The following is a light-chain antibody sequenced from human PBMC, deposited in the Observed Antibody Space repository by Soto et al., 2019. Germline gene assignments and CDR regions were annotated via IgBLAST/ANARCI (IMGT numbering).Light chain of an antibody. CDR3: GSYTSSDTMI. CDR1: SSDIGRYNY. J-gene: IGLJ2*01. V-gene: IGLV2-14*03. CDR2: DVS. Sequence: QSALTQPASVSGSPGQSITISCTGTSSDIGRYNYVSWYQHSPGKAPKLIIYDVSDRPSGVSHRFSGSKSGTTDSLTISGLQAEDEADYYCGSYTSSDTMIFGGGTKLTVL.